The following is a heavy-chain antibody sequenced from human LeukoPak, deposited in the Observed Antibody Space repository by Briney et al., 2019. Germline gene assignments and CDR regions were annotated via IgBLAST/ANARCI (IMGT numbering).Heavy chain of an antibody. CDR3: ARGHYGMDV. J-gene: IGHJ6*02. CDR1: GFTFSSYA. CDR2: ISSSTYT. V-gene: IGHV3-11*06. Sequence: GGSLRLSCAASGFTFSSYAMSWIRQAPGKGLEWVSYISSSTYTNYADSVKGRFTISRDNAKNSLYLQMNSLRAEDTAVYYCARGHYGMDVWGQGTTVTVSS.